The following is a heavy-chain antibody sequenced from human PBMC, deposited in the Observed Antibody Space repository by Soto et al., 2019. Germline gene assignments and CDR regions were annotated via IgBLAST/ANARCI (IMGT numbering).Heavy chain of an antibody. D-gene: IGHD3-3*02. J-gene: IGHJ4*02. Sequence: GESLKISCKGVGYKFGSAWIGWVRQMPGKGLEWMGIIKPGTSDIRYSPSCRGHVTISADEAVSTAYLQWSSLKASDTAMYYCARQLDHICDSWGQGTLVTVSS. CDR3: ARQLDHICDS. CDR1: GYKFGSAW. V-gene: IGHV5-51*01. CDR2: IKPGTSDI.